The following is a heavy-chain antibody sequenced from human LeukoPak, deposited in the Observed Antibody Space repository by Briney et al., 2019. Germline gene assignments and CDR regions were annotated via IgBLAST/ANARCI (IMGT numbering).Heavy chain of an antibody. CDR1: GGSISSSSYY. CDR2: IYYSGST. Sequence: SETLSLTCTVSGGSISSSSYYWGWIRQPPGKGLEWIGSIYYSGSTYYNPSLKSRVTISVDTSKNQFSLKLSSVTAADTAVYYCARRGVTPNYYMDVWGKGTTVTVSS. J-gene: IGHJ6*03. D-gene: IGHD2-21*02. CDR3: ARRGVTPNYYMDV. V-gene: IGHV4-39*07.